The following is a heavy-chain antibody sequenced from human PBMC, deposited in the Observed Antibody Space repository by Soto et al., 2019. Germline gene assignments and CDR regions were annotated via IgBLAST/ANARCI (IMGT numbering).Heavy chain of an antibody. D-gene: IGHD6-19*01. Sequence: SCAASGFTVSTNYMSWVRQAPGKGLEWVSIIYSGGSTYYADSVKGRFTISRDNSKNTLYLQMNSLRAEDTAVYYCARDRSYSRGWEGDAFDIWGQGTMVTVS. J-gene: IGHJ3*02. CDR2: IYSGGST. V-gene: IGHV3-66*01. CDR3: ARDRSYSRGWEGDAFDI. CDR1: GFTVSTNY.